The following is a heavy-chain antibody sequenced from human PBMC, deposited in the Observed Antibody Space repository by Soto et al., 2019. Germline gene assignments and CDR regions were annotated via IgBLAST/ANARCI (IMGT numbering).Heavy chain of an antibody. CDR3: AKDRNWNLPFDP. V-gene: IGHV1-69*06. D-gene: IGHD1-20*01. CDR1: GGTFSSYA. Sequence: ASVKVSCKASGGTFSSYAISWVRQAPGQGLEWMGGIIPIFGTANYAQKFQGRVTITADKSTSTAYMELSSLRSEDTAVYYCAKDRNWNLPFDPWGQGTLVTVSS. J-gene: IGHJ5*02. CDR2: IIPIFGTA.